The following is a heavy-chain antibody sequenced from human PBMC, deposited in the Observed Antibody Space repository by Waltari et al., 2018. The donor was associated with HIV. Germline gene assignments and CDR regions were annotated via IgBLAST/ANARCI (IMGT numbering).Heavy chain of an antibody. J-gene: IGHJ1*01. V-gene: IGHV4-34*02. CDR3: ARAGRRHGDHWEYYLDF. Sequence: QWGAGLLKTSDTLSRTCAVYGGSFSGYFWSWIRQAPGKGLEGVGEVGEGGGWIGEEDDGGESNNNQTVNSRVILSSDKSRMQFSLKVTSVTAADTGMYYCARAGRRHGDHWEYYLDFWGRGTRVFVSP. CDR1: GGSFSGYF. D-gene: IGHD4-17*01. CDR2: EDDGGES.